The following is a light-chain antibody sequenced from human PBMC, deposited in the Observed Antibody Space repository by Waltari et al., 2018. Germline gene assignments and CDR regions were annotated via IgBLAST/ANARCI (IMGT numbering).Light chain of an antibody. J-gene: IGKJ4*01. CDR2: WAS. CDR1: QSVLYSSNNKNY. V-gene: IGKV4-1*01. Sequence: DIVMTQSPDSLAVSLGERATINCKSSQSVLYSSNNKNYLAWYQQKPGQPPKLLIYWASTRESGVPDRFRGSGSGTDFTLTISSLQAEDVAVYYCQQYYNTPRTFGGGTKVEIK. CDR3: QQYYNTPRT.